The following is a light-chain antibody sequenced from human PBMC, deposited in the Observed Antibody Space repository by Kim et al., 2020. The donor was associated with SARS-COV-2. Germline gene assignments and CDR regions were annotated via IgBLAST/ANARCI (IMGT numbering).Light chain of an antibody. CDR2: QDI. CDR1: KLGDKY. J-gene: IGLJ2*01. CDR3: QAWHSSTAV. Sequence: SYELTQPPSVSVSPGQTASITCSGDKLGDKYACWYQQKPGQSPVLVIYQDIKRPSGIPERFSGSNSGNTATLTITGTQAMDEADYYCQAWHSSTAVFGGG. V-gene: IGLV3-1*01.